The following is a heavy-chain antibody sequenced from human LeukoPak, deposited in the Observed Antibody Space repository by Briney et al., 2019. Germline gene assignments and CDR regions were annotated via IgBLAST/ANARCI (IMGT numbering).Heavy chain of an antibody. D-gene: IGHD4-17*01. V-gene: IGHV1-2*02. CDR2: INPNSGGT. CDR3: ARDRGDYGDYVNIDY. J-gene: IGHJ4*02. CDR1: GYTFTGYY. Sequence: ASVKVSCKASGYTFTGYYMHWVRQAPGQGLEWMGWINPNSGGTNYAQKFQGRVTMTRDTSISTAYMELSRLRSDDTAVYYCARDRGDYGDYVNIDYWGQGTLVTVSS.